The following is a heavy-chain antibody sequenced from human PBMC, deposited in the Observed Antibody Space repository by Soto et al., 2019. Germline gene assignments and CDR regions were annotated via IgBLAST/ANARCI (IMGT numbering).Heavy chain of an antibody. D-gene: IGHD2-2*01. CDR2: IYPGDSDT. J-gene: IGHJ6*02. Sequence: GESLTISCKESGYTFTDYWIVWVLQLPGKGLEWMGIIYPGDSDTRYSPSFQGHVTITVDKSTSTAYLQWNTLKASDTAMYYCARHTSNFRYYYYAMDVWGQGTTVTVSS. CDR1: GYTFTDYW. V-gene: IGHV5-51*01. CDR3: ARHTSNFRYYYYAMDV.